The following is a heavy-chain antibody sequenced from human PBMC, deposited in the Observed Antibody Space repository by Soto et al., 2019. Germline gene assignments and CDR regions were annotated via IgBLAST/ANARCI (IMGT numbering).Heavy chain of an antibody. Sequence: QVRLQESGPGLVKPSETQSLTCTVSGGSIRSYYWSWIRQAPGKGLEWIGYLYNSGSTVYNPSLKSRVTISVDTSKNQFSLKLNSVTAADTAVYYCARDLWGYCGTDCYPLDVWGQGTTVTVSS. CDR3: ARDLWGYCGTDCYPLDV. D-gene: IGHD2-21*02. V-gene: IGHV4-59*01. CDR2: LYNSGST. J-gene: IGHJ6*02. CDR1: GGSIRSYY.